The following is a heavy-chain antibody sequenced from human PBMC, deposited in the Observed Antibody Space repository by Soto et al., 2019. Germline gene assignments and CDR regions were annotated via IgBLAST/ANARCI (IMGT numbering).Heavy chain of an antibody. V-gene: IGHV3-30*18. D-gene: IGHD6-6*01. CDR1: GFTFSSYG. Sequence: PGGSLRLSCAASGFTFSSYGMHWVRQAPGKGLEWVAVISYDGSNKYYADSVKGRFTISRDNSKNTLYLQMNSLRAEDTAVYYCAKDHPARSSLDYWGQGTRVTVSS. CDR3: AKDHPARSSLDY. J-gene: IGHJ4*02. CDR2: ISYDGSNK.